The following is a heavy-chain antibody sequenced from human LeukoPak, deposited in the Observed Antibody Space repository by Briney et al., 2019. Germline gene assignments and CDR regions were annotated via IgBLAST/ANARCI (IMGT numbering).Heavy chain of an antibody. CDR2: ISGSGGST. Sequence: PGGSLRLSCAASGFTFNIYAMSWVRLAPGKELDWVSAISGSGGSTYYADSVKGRFTVSRDNSQNALYLQMNSLRAEDTAVYYCARTSSTSCYDYWGQGTLVTVSS. V-gene: IGHV3-23*01. CDR3: ARTSSTSCYDY. CDR1: GFTFNIYA. J-gene: IGHJ4*02. D-gene: IGHD2-2*01.